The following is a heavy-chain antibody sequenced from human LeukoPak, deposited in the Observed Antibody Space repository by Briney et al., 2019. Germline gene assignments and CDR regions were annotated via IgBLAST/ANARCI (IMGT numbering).Heavy chain of an antibody. CDR3: AGQEIGDDYYYGMDV. J-gene: IGHJ6*02. Sequence: GASVKVSCKASGYTFTSYDINWVRQATGQGLEWMGWMNPNSGNTGYAQKFQGRVTMTRNTSISTAYMELSSLRSEDTAVYYCAGQEIGDDYYYGMDVWGQGTTVTVSS. CDR2: MNPNSGNT. CDR1: GYTFTSYD. V-gene: IGHV1-8*01. D-gene: IGHD5-24*01.